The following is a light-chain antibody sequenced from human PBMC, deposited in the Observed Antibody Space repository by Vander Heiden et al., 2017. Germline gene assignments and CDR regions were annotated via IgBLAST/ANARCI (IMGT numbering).Light chain of an antibody. J-gene: IGLJ3*02. CDR1: SGSIASNY. V-gene: IGLV6-57*01. CDR3: QSYDSSNQV. CDR2: EDN. Sequence: NFMLTQPHSVSQSPGKTVTISCTRSSGSIASNYVQWYQQRPGSSPTTVIYEDNQRPSGGPDRFSGAIDSSSNSASLTISGLKTEDEADYYWQSYDSSNQVFGGGTKLTVL.